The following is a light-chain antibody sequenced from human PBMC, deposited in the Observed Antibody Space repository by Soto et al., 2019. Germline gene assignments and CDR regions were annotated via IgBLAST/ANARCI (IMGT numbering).Light chain of an antibody. V-gene: IGKV3-20*01. CDR3: QQCGSSLWT. J-gene: IGKJ1*01. Sequence: EIVLTQSPGTLSLSPGERATLSCRASQTVNSNYLAWYQQKPGQAPRLLIYGASSRAAGIPNRFSGSGSGTDFTLTISRLEPEDFAIYYCQQCGSSLWTFGKGTKVEIK. CDR1: QTVNSNY. CDR2: GAS.